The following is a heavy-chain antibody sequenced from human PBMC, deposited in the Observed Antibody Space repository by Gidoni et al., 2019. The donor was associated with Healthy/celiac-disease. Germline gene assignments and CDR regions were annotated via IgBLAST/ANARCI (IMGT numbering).Heavy chain of an antibody. V-gene: IGHV3-30-3*01. CDR1: GFTFSSYA. CDR3: ASEADLDSSSWYAGGYYFDY. Sequence: QVQLVESGGGVVQPGRSLRLSCAASGFTFSSYALHWVRQAPGKGLEWVAVISYDGSNKYYADSVKGRFTISRDNSKNTLYLQMNSLRAEDTAVYYCASEADLDSSSWYAGGYYFDYWGQGTLVTVSS. CDR2: ISYDGSNK. J-gene: IGHJ4*02. D-gene: IGHD6-13*01.